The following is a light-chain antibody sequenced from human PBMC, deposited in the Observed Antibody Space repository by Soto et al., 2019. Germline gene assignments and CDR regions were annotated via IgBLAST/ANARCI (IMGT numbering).Light chain of an antibody. J-gene: IGKJ1*01. Sequence: EIVLTQSPGTLSLSPGERATLSCRASQSVSSSNLAWYQQKSGQAPRLLISGASSRAAGIPDRFSGSGSGTDFTLTISRLEPEDFAVYYCHQYGSSPRTFGQGTKVYIK. CDR3: HQYGSSPRT. CDR2: GAS. CDR1: QSVSSSN. V-gene: IGKV3-20*01.